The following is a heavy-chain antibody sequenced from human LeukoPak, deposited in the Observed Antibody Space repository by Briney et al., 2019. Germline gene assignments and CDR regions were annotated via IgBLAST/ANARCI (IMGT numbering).Heavy chain of an antibody. V-gene: IGHV4-59*01. CDR3: ARSSANLIDY. J-gene: IGHJ4*02. CDR1: GGSISSYY. CDR2: IYYSGST. Sequence: PSETLSLTCTVTGGSISSYYWSWIRQPPGKGLEWIGYIYYSGSTNYNPSLKSRVTISVDTSKNQSSLKLSSVTAADTAVYYCARSSANLIDYWGQGTLVTVSS.